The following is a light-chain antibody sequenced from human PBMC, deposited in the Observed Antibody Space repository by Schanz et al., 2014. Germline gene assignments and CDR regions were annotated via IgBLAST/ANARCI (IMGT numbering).Light chain of an antibody. V-gene: IGKV1-33*01. CDR2: DAS. Sequence: DIQMTQSPSSLSASVGDRVTMVCQASQDISNYLNWFQQKPGKAPKLLIYDASDLETGVPSRFSGGGSGTHFTFTISSLQPEDIATYYCQQYDNLAVFGPGTKVDIK. J-gene: IGKJ3*01. CDR1: QDISNY. CDR3: QQYDNLAV.